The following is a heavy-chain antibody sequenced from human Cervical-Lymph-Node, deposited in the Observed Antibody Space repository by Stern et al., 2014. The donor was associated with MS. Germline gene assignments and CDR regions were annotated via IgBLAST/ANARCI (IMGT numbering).Heavy chain of an antibody. CDR2: NLPIFGTA. Sequence: QVQLVQSGAEVKKPGSSVKVSCKASGGTFSSYAISWVRQAPGQGLEWMGGNLPIFGTANYAQKFQGRVTIPADESTSTAYMELSSRRSEETAVNYGARSRWTTVVTPGDYWGQETLVTVSS. V-gene: IGHV1-69*12. CDR3: ARSRWTTVVTPGDY. CDR1: GGTFSSYA. J-gene: IGHJ4*02. D-gene: IGHD4-23*01.